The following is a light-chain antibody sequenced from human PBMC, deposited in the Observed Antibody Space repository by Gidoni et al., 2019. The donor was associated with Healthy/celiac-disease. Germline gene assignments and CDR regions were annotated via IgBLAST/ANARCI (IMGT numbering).Light chain of an antibody. CDR1: SSNIGAGYD. CDR3: QSYDSSRV. Sequence: PSVSGAPGQRVTISCTGSSSNIGAGYDVHWYQQLPGTAPKLLIYGNSNRPSGVPDRFSGSKSGTSASLAITGLQAEDEADYYCQSYDSSRVFGGGTKLTVL. J-gene: IGLJ3*02. CDR2: GNS. V-gene: IGLV1-40*01.